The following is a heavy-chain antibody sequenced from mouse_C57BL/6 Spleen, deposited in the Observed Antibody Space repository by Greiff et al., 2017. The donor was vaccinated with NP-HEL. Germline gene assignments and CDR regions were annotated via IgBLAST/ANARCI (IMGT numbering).Heavy chain of an antibody. CDR1: GYSITSGYY. Sequence: DVQLQESGPGLVKPSQSLSLTCSVTGYSITSGYYWNWIRQFPGNKLEWMGYISYDGSNNYNPSLKTRISITRDTSKNQFFLKLNSVTTEDTATYYCARDLGLRWAMDYWGQGTSVTVSS. V-gene: IGHV3-6*01. D-gene: IGHD3-1*01. CDR2: ISYDGSN. CDR3: ARDLGLRWAMDY. J-gene: IGHJ4*01.